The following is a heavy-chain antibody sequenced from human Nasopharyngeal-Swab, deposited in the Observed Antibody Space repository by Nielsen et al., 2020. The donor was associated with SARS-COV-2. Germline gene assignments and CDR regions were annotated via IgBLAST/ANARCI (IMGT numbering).Heavy chain of an antibody. J-gene: IGHJ6*03. CDR1: GGSISSYY. Sequence: SETLSLTCTVSGGSISSYYWSWIRQHPGKGLEWIGYIYYSGSTYYNPSLKSRVTISVDTSKNQFSLKLSSVTAADTAVYYCARGVVVIPNYYYYYYMDVWGKGTTVTVSS. V-gene: IGHV4-59*06. D-gene: IGHD2-21*01. CDR2: IYYSGST. CDR3: ARGVVVIPNYYYYYYMDV.